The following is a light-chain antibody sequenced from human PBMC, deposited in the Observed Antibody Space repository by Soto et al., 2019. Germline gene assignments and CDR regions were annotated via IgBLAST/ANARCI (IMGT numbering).Light chain of an antibody. CDR3: QQYNNWPRT. V-gene: IGKV3-15*01. CDR2: GAS. CDR1: QSVSSTY. Sequence: EIVLTQSPATLSLSPGERATLSCRASQSVSSTYLAWYQQKAGQPPRLLLYGASTRATGIPARFSGSGSGTEFTLTISSLQSEDFAVYYCQQYNNWPRTFGQGTKVDIK. J-gene: IGKJ1*01.